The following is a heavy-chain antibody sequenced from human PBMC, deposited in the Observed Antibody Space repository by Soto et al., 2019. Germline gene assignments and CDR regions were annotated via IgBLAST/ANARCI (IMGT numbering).Heavy chain of an antibody. Sequence: EVQLLESGGGSVQPGGSLRLSCAGSGFTFINYAMNWVRQAPGKGLEWVSSISGGGDATFFADSVRGRFTISRDNSKNTVTLQMNSLGVDDTAVYYCARKILGSTSRPNYWYFDLWGRGTLVTVSS. CDR2: ISGGGDAT. J-gene: IGHJ2*01. CDR1: GFTFINYA. CDR3: ARKILGSTSRPNYWYFDL. D-gene: IGHD2-2*01. V-gene: IGHV3-23*01.